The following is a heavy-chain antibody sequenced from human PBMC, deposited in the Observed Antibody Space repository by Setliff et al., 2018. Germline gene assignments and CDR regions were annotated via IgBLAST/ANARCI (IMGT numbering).Heavy chain of an antibody. V-gene: IGHV1-69*05. Sequence: SVKVSCKASGGTFSSYDISWVRQDPGQGLEWMGGIIPIFGTANYAQKFQGRVTITTDESTSTAYMELSSLRSEDTAVYYCARATYYYDSSGYVLDAFDIWGQGTMVTVSS. CDR2: IIPIFGTA. J-gene: IGHJ3*02. CDR1: GGTFSSYD. CDR3: ARATYYYDSSGYVLDAFDI. D-gene: IGHD3-22*01.